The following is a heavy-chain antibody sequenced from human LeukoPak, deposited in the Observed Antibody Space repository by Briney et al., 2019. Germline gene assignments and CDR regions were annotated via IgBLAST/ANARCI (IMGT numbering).Heavy chain of an antibody. CDR3: AKGRDWGFSDFFHY. CDR2: ISGDGGST. J-gene: IGHJ4*02. CDR1: GFTFDDYA. Sequence: GGSLRLSCAASGFTFDDYAMHWVRQARGKGLEWVSLISGDGGSTDYADSVKGRFTISRDNSKNSLSLQMNSLRTEDTALYYCAKGRDWGFSDFFHYWGQGTLVTVSS. V-gene: IGHV3-43*02. D-gene: IGHD7-27*01.